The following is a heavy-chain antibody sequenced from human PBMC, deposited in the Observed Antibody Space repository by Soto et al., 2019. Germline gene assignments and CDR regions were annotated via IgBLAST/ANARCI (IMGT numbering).Heavy chain of an antibody. V-gene: IGHV1-3*01. CDR3: ARGGEPIDY. CDR1: GYSFTRYG. Sequence: ASVKVSCKASGYSFTRYGIGWARQAPGQRLEWMGWINAGNGNTKYSQKFQGRVTITRDTSASTAYMELSSLRSEDTAVYYCARGGEPIDYWGQGTLVTVSS. D-gene: IGHD2-21*01. J-gene: IGHJ4*02. CDR2: INAGNGNT.